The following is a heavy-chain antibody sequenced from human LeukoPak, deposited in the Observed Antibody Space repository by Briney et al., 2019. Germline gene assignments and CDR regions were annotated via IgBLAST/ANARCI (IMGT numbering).Heavy chain of an antibody. CDR2: IYQTGST. Sequence: SQTLSLTCTVSDYSISSGGYSWSWIRQPPGKGLEWIGFIYQTGSTHYNSSLKSRVTISVDRSKNQFSLRLSSVTAADTAVYYCARGIPGGGGDDSWTFDIWGPGTMVTVSS. J-gene: IGHJ3*02. D-gene: IGHD2-21*02. V-gene: IGHV4-30-2*01. CDR3: ARGIPGGGGDDSWTFDI. CDR1: DYSISSGGYS.